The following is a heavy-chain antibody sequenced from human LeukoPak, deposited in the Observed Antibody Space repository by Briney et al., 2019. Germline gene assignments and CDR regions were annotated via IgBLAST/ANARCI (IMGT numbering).Heavy chain of an antibody. CDR2: IYTSGST. D-gene: IGHD2-21*01. V-gene: IGHV4-61*02. Sequence: SETLSLICTVSGYSISSGYYWSWIRQPAGKGLEWIGRIYTSGSTNYNPSLKSRVTISVDTSKNQFSLKLSSVTAADTAVYYCARPISGLIDGFDYWGQGTLVTVSS. J-gene: IGHJ4*02. CDR3: ARPISGLIDGFDY. CDR1: GYSISSGYY.